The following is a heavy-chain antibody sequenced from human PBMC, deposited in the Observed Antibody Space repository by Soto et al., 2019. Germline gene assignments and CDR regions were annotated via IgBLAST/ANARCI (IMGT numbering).Heavy chain of an antibody. J-gene: IGHJ4*02. D-gene: IGHD6-13*01. CDR2: IYWDDDK. V-gene: IGHV2-5*02. CDR3: ARRPGAPGTFDY. CDR1: GFSLSTSGVG. Sequence: SGPTLVNPTETLTLTCTVSGFSLSTSGVGVGWIRQAPGKALEWLALIYWDDDKRYRPSLKSRVTIAKDASKNQVFLTMTNMDPVDTATYYCARRPGAPGTFDYWGQGTLVTVSS.